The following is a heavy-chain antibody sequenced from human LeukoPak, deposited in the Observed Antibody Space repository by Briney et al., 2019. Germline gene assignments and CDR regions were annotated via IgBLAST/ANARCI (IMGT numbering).Heavy chain of an antibody. V-gene: IGHV1-2*06. CDR3: ARIVVVANGPLFDP. CDR2: INPNSGGT. CDR1: GYTFTGYY. Sequence: ASVKVSCKASGYTFTGYYMHWVRQAPGQGHEWMGRINPNSGGTNYAQKCQGRVTMTRDTSISTAYMELSRLRSDDTAVYYCARIVVVANGPLFDPSCQGTLVTVSS. D-gene: IGHD2-15*01. J-gene: IGHJ5*02.